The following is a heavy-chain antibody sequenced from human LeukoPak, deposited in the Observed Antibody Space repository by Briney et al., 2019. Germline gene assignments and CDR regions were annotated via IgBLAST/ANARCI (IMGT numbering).Heavy chain of an antibody. Sequence: GGSPRLSCAASGFTFSNYRVNWVRQAPGKGLEWVSSITSSRNHMYYADSVKGRFTISRDNAKNSLYLQMNSLRAEDTAVYYCAKDSSSSNPYYGMDVWGQGTTVTVSS. CDR2: ITSSRNHM. CDR1: GFTFSNYR. V-gene: IGHV3-21*01. J-gene: IGHJ6*02. CDR3: AKDSSSSNPYYGMDV. D-gene: IGHD6-6*01.